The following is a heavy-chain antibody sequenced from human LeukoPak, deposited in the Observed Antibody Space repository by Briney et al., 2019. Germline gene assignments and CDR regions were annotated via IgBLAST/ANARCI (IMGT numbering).Heavy chain of an antibody. Sequence: PGASVKVSCKGSGYSFINYGISWVRQAPGQGLEWMGWINAFNGDMNHAQKLQGRVTMTIDTSTSTAYMELRSLTADGTAVYYCARDGTGTWLDPWGQGTLVTVSS. CDR1: GYSFINYG. J-gene: IGHJ5*02. CDR3: ARDGTGTWLDP. V-gene: IGHV1-18*01. D-gene: IGHD3-10*01. CDR2: INAFNGDM.